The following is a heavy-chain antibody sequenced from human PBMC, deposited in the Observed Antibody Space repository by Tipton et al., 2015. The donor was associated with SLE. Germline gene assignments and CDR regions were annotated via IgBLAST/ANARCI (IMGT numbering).Heavy chain of an antibody. CDR3: ARGQLVGDYFDY. J-gene: IGHJ4*02. Sequence: TLSLTCTVSGGSISSSSYYWGWIRQPPGKGLEWIGSIYYSGSTYYNPSLKSRVTISVDTSKNQFSLKLSSVTAADTAVYYCARGQLVGDYFDYWGQGTLVTVSS. V-gene: IGHV4-39*01. CDR2: IYYSGST. CDR1: GGSISSSSYY. D-gene: IGHD3-3*01.